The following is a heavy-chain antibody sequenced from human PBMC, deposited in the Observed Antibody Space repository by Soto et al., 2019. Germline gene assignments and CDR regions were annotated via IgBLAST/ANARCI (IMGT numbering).Heavy chain of an antibody. V-gene: IGHV3-15*07. Sequence: EVQLVESGGGLVKPGGSLRLSCAASGFTFSNAWINWVRQAPGKGLEWVGRVKSKTNGGTTDYSEPVKGRFAISRDDSNNMVYLQMNSLKTEDTAVYYCTSDSYSPIIIVRFDYWGYGTLVTVSS. J-gene: IGHJ4*01. CDR3: TSDSYSPIIIVRFDY. CDR1: GFTFSNAW. D-gene: IGHD2-21*01. CDR2: VKSKTNGGTT.